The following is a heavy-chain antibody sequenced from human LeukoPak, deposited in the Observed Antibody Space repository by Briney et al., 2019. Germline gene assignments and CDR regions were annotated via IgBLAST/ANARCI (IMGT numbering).Heavy chain of an antibody. V-gene: IGHV1-69*05. J-gene: IGHJ4*02. D-gene: IGHD1-26*01. CDR1: VGTFSSYA. Sequence: ASVKVSCKASVGTFSSYAISWVRQAPGQGLEWMGGIIPIFGTANYAQKFQGRVTITTDESTSTAYMELSSLRSEDTAVYYCARGLGATTYGVGYWGQGTLVTVSS. CDR3: ARGLGATTYGVGY. CDR2: IIPIFGTA.